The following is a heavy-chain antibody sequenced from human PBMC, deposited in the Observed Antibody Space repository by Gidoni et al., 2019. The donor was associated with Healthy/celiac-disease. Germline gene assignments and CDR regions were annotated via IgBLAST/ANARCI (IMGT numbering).Heavy chain of an antibody. Sequence: QVQLVQSGAEVKKHGSSVKVSCQASGGTFSSYAISWVRQAPGQGLEWMGGIIPIFGTANYSQKFQGRVTITADKSTSTADMELSSLRSEDTAVYYCARAGDTAMVSSIDYWGQGTLVTVSS. CDR1: GGTFSSYA. V-gene: IGHV1-69*06. J-gene: IGHJ4*02. D-gene: IGHD5-18*01. CDR3: ARAGDTAMVSSIDY. CDR2: IIPIFGTA.